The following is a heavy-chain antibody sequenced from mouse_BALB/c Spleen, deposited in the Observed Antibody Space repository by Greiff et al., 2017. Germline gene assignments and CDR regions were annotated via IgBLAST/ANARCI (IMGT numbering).Heavy chain of an antibody. CDR3: ARETGTGAWFAY. CDR1: GYAFTSYN. Sequence: VQLQQSGPELVKPGASVKVSCKASGYAFTSYNMYWVKQSHGKSLEWIGYIDPYNGGTSYNQKFKGKATLTVDKSSSTAYMQLSSLTSEDSAVYFCARETGTGAWFAYWGQGTLVTVSA. J-gene: IGHJ3*01. D-gene: IGHD4-1*01. CDR2: IDPYNGGT. V-gene: IGHV1S135*01.